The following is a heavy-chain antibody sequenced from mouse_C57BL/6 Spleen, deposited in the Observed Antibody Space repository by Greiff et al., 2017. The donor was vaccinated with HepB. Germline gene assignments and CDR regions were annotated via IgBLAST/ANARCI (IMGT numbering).Heavy chain of an antibody. CDR1: GFTFSDFY. J-gene: IGHJ1*03. V-gene: IGHV7-1*01. CDR3: AKDAHYYYGRGWYFDV. CDR2: SRNKANDYTT. Sequence: EVMLVESGGGLVQSGRSLRLSCATSGFTFSDFYMEWVRQAPGKGLEWIAASRNKANDYTTEYSASVKGRFIVSRDTSQSILYLQMNALRAEDTASYYCAKDAHYYYGRGWYFDVWGTGTTVTVSS. D-gene: IGHD1-1*01.